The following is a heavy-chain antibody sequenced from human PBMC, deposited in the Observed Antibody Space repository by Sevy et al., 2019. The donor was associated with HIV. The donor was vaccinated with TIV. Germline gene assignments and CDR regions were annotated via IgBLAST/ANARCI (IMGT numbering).Heavy chain of an antibody. V-gene: IGHV1-18*01. CDR2: ISAYNGNT. CDR3: ARDLGIVVVPAAPYYYYYGMDV. J-gene: IGHJ6*02. Sequence: ASVKVSCKASGYTFTSYGISWVRQAPGQGLEWMGWISAYNGNTNYAQKLQGRVTMTTDTSTSTAYMELRSLRSDDTAVYYCARDLGIVVVPAAPYYYYYGMDVWGQRTTVTVSS. CDR1: GYTFTSYG. D-gene: IGHD2-2*01.